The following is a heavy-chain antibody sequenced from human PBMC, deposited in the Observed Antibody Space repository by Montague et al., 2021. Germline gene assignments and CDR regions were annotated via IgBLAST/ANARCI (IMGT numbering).Heavy chain of an antibody. J-gene: IGHJ5*02. Sequence: PALVKPTQTLTLTCTFSGFSISTSRVGVGWIRQPPGKALEWLALIYWDDDKYYSPSLKTRLTITKDTSKNQVVLTMTNMDPVDTATYYCAHRVGWAVGKNWFDDWGQGTLVTVSS. CDR2: IYWDDDK. CDR1: GFSISTSRVG. CDR3: AHRVGWAVGKNWFDD. V-gene: IGHV2-5*02. D-gene: IGHD4-23*01.